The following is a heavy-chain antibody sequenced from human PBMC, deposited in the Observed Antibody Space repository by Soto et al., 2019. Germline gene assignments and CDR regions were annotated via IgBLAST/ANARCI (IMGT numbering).Heavy chain of an antibody. CDR1: GFIFRNAW. J-gene: IGHJ4*02. Sequence: EVQLIESGGVLVKPGGSLRLSCAASGFIFRNAWMHWVREAPGKGLQWVGRVKSEPDGVAIDYAPPLKGRFTISRDDSMNTFFLHISDLKNEVTGVYYGNTYWADNINRHVYYWGKGTLVVVSS. CDR3: NTYWADNINRHVYY. V-gene: IGHV3-15*07. CDR2: VKSEPDGVAI. D-gene: IGHD1-1*01.